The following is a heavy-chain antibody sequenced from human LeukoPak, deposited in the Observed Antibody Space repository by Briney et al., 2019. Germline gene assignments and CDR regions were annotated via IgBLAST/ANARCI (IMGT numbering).Heavy chain of an antibody. V-gene: IGHV3-23*01. J-gene: IGHJ4*02. D-gene: IGHD6-19*01. CDR3: AKDDHGGSGWRDYFDY. CDR1: GFTFSSYA. Sequence: GGSLRLSCAASGFTFSSYAVNWVRQAPGKGLEWVSAISGSGGGTYYAASVKGRFTISRDNSKNTLYLQMNSLRAEDTAVYYCAKDDHGGSGWRDYFDYWGQGTLVTVSS. CDR2: ISGSGGGT.